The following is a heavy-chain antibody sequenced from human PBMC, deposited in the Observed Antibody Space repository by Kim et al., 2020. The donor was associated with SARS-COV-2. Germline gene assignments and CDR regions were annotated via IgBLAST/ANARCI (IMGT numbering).Heavy chain of an antibody. D-gene: IGHD3-10*01. CDR3: ARRSRGLGGFDY. CDR1: GFTFTTYS. V-gene: IGHV3-23*01. Sequence: GGSLRLSCGASGFTFTTYSMSWVRQAPGEGLEWISSVNSGGDDTYYEDSVKGRFTISRDNSRNTVFLQMNGLRAEDTAVYYCARRSRGLGGFDYWGQGPL. CDR2: VNSGGDDT. J-gene: IGHJ4*02.